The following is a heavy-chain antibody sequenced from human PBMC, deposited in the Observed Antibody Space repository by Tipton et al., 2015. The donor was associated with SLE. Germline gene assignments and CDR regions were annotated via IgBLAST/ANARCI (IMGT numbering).Heavy chain of an antibody. D-gene: IGHD1-26*01. CDR2: IYGGGGT. Sequence: LRLSCTVSGASISTYYWSWIRQAPGKGLEWIGYIYGGGGTHYNPSLHSRVTVSVDASKNQFSLKLTSVTAADTAVYFCAREGGGSFLWGQGTLVTVSS. CDR3: AREGGGSFL. V-gene: IGHV4-59*12. CDR1: GASISTYY. J-gene: IGHJ4*02.